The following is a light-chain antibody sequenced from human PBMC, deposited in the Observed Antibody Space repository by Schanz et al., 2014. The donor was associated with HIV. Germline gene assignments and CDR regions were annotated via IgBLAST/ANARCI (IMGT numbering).Light chain of an antibody. CDR2: DDN. V-gene: IGLV1-40*01. J-gene: IGLJ3*02. CDR3: ASWDDSLRGWV. Sequence: QAVVTQPPSVSGAPGQRVTISCTGSRSNIGAGNGVNWYQQVPGTAPKLLIFDDNSRPSGVPDRFSGSKSGTSASLAISGLRSEDEADYYCASWDDSLRGWVFGGGTKLTVL. CDR1: RSNIGAGNG.